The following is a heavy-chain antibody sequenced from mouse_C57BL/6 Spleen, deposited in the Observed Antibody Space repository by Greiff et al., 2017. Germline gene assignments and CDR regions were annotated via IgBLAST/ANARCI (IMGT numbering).Heavy chain of an antibody. CDR1: GYTFTSYG. J-gene: IGHJ2*01. D-gene: IGHD2-1*01. V-gene: IGHV1-81*01. Sequence: AQLQESGAELARPGASVKLSCKASGYTFTSYGISWVKQRTGQGLEWIGEIYPRSGNTYYNEKFKGKATLTADKSSSTAYMELRSLTSEDSAVYFCARSGGNSPYYFDYWGQGTTLTVSS. CDR2: IYPRSGNT. CDR3: ARSGGNSPYYFDY.